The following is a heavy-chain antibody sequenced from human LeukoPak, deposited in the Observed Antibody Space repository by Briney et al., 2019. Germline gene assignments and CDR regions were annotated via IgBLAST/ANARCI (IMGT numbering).Heavy chain of an antibody. Sequence: GGSLRLSCAASGFTFSSYAMSWVRRAPGKGLEWPSGISGSGGSTYYADSVKGRFTISRDNSKNTLYLQMNSLRAEDTAVYYCATSDTAMVPYYFDYWGQGTLVTVSS. CDR3: ATSDTAMVPYYFDY. J-gene: IGHJ4*02. V-gene: IGHV3-23*01. CDR1: GFTFSSYA. D-gene: IGHD5-18*01. CDR2: ISGSGGST.